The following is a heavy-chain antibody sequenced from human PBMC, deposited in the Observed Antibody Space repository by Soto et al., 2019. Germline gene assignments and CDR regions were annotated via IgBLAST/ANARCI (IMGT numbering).Heavy chain of an antibody. V-gene: IGHV3-48*01. CDR1: GFTFSSYS. CDR2: ISSSSSTI. J-gene: IGHJ3*02. Sequence: GGSLRLSCAASGFTFSSYSMNWVRQAPGKGLEWVSYISSSSSTIYYADSVKGRFTISRDNAKNSLYLQMNSLRAEDTAVYYCARIWGDCSSTSCHDTFDIWGQGTMVTVSS. CDR3: ARIWGDCSSTSCHDTFDI. D-gene: IGHD2-2*01.